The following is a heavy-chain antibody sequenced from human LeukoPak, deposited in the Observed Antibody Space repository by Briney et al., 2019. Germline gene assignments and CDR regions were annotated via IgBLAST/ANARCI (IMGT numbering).Heavy chain of an antibody. CDR1: GGSITTYY. CDR2: IYYSGST. V-gene: IGHV4-59*01. D-gene: IGHD3-22*01. Sequence: SETLSLTCTVSGGSITTYYWTWIRQPPGKGLEWIGYIYYSGSTNYNPSLKSRVTISVDTSKNQFSLKLSSVTAADTAVYYCARDRGDYDSSGYYGYFDYWGQGALVTVSS. CDR3: ARDRGDYDSSGYYGYFDY. J-gene: IGHJ4*02.